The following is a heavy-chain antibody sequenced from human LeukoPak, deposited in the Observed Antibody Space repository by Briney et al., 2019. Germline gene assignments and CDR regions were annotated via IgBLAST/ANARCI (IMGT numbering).Heavy chain of an antibody. CDR3: ARVRFLEWFPEY. D-gene: IGHD3-3*01. J-gene: IGHJ4*02. CDR1: GDSVSSNSAA. CDR2: TYYRSKWYN. Sequence: SQTLSLTCAISGDSVSSNSAAWNWIRQSPSRGLEWLGRTYYRSKWYNDYAVSVKSRITINPDTSKNQFSLKLSSVTAADTAVYYCARVRFLEWFPEYWGQGTLVTVSS. V-gene: IGHV6-1*01.